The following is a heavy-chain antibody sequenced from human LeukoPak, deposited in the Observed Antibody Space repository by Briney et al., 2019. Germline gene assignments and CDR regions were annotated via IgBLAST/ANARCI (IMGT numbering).Heavy chain of an antibody. CDR3: ARTVHPGTRLWDFDI. J-gene: IGHJ3*02. D-gene: IGHD1-1*01. Sequence: SETLSLTCTVSSGSITNYYWSWIRKLPGKGLEGIGYIFSTGSTQYSPSLKSRVVISIDTPKNQVSLRLTTVTAADTAVYYCARTVHPGTRLWDFDIWGQGIIVTVS. CDR2: IFSTGST. CDR1: SGSITNYY. V-gene: IGHV4-59*01.